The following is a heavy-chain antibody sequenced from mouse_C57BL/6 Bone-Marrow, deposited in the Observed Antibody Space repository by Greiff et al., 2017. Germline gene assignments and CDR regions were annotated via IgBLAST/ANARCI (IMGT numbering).Heavy chain of an antibody. J-gene: IGHJ2*01. CDR1: GYTFTSYW. Sequence: QVQLQQPGAEPVRPGTSVKLSCKASGYTFTSYWMHWVKQRPGQGLEWIGVIDPSDSYTNYNQKFKGKATLTVDTSSSAAYIQLSSLTSGDSAVYYCARWGGYWGQGTTLTVSS. CDR2: IDPSDSYT. V-gene: IGHV1-59*01. CDR3: ARWGGY.